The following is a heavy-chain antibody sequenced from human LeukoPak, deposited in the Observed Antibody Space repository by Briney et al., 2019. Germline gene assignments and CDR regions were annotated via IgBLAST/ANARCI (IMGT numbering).Heavy chain of an antibody. CDR2: IGYDGRFK. J-gene: IGHJ4*02. V-gene: IGHV3-30*04. CDR3: ARDPRTGSPDYFDY. Sequence: GTSLRLSCATSGFTSNNYPMHWVRQAPGKGLEWVAVIGYDGRFKFHSDSVKGRFTISRDDSKNTLYLQMNSLRPEDTAVYYCARDPRTGSPDYFDYWGQGTLVTVST. D-gene: IGHD3-10*01. CDR1: GFTSNNYP.